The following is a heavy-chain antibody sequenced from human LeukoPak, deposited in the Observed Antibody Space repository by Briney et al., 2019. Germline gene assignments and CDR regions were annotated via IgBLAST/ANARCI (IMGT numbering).Heavy chain of an antibody. CDR2: IISGSNTI. J-gene: IGHJ4*02. CDR3: GSSCPLDY. CDR1: GFTLSAYS. Sequence: GGSLRLSCAASGFTLSAYSMNWVRQAPGKGLEWISYIISGSNTIYYSDSVKGRFTISRDNAKNSLYLQMNSLRAEDTAVYCFGSSCPLDYWGQGTLVTVSS. D-gene: IGHD2-2*01. V-gene: IGHV3-48*01.